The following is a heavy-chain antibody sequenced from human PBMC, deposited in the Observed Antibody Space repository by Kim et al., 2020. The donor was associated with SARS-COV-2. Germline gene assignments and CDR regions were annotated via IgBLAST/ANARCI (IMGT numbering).Heavy chain of an antibody. Sequence: GGSLRLSCAVSGFTFDDYAMSWVRQAPGKGLEWVSNIYWNGDTTRYADSVKGRFTISRDNAKNSLYLQMDSLIAEDTALYYCARRDACGWFDCWGQGTLV. J-gene: IGHJ5*01. CDR1: GFTFDDYA. CDR2: IYWNGDTT. CDR3: ARRDACGWFDC. V-gene: IGHV3-20*04. D-gene: IGHD2-2*01.